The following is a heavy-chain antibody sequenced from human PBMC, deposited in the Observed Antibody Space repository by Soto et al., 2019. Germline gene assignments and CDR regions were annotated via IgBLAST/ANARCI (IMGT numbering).Heavy chain of an antibody. D-gene: IGHD3-16*01. J-gene: IGHJ6*02. Sequence: GESLKISCKGSGYSFSSYWIGWVRQMPRKGLEWMGIIYPGDSDTRYSPSFQGQVTISADKSISTAYLQWSSLKASDTAMYYCARLKLGLRYYYYGMDVWGQGTTVTVSS. CDR1: GYSFSSYW. CDR2: IYPGDSDT. CDR3: ARLKLGLRYYYYGMDV. V-gene: IGHV5-51*01.